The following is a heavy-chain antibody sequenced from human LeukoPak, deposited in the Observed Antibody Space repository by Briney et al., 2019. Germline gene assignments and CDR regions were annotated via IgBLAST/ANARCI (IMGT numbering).Heavy chain of an antibody. CDR3: ARGHSVLRYFDWLFPPSFDY. V-gene: IGHV4-34*01. CDR2: INHSGST. CDR1: GGSFSGYY. Sequence: SETLSLTCAVYGGSFSGYYWSWIRQPPGKGLEWIGEINHSGSTNYNPSLKSRVTISVDTSKNQFSLKLSSVTAADTAVYYCARGHSVLRYFDWLFPPSFDYWGQGTLVTVSS. D-gene: IGHD3-9*01. J-gene: IGHJ4*02.